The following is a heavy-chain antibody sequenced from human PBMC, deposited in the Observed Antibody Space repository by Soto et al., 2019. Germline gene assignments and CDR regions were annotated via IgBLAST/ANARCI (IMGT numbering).Heavy chain of an antibody. CDR3: ERVSGAPGFDT. D-gene: IGHD2-8*01. CDR2: LFSGGGT. V-gene: IGHV4-59*12. J-gene: IGHJ5*02. CDR1: GGSISSYY. Sequence: SETLSLTCTVSGGSISSYYWSWIGQPPGKGLERLGYLFSGGGTNYSPCLASRVTTSVNRPKNQFCLKLSSVTAADTAVYQRERVSGAPGFDTWPQGTLVTVCS.